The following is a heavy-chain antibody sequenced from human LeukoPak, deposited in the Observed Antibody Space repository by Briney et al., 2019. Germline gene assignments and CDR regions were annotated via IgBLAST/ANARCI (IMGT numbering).Heavy chain of an antibody. CDR2: ISYDGSNK. J-gene: IGHJ4*02. V-gene: IGHV3-30*04. CDR3: AKDYNRASYYGSGFDS. D-gene: IGHD3-10*01. Sequence: GGSLRLSCAASGFTFSSYAMHWVRQAPGKGLEWVAVISYDGSNKYYADSVKGRFTISRDNSKNTLYLQMNSLRAEDTAVYYCAKDYNRASYYGSGFDSWGQGTLVTVSS. CDR1: GFTFSSYA.